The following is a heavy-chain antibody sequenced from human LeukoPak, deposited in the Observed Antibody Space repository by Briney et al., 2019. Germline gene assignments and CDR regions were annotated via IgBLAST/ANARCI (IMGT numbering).Heavy chain of an antibody. J-gene: IGHJ3*02. CDR1: GYTFTGYY. V-gene: IGHV1-2*04. Sequence: GASVKVSCKASGYTFTGYYMHWVRQAPGQGLEWMGWINPNSGGTNYAQKFQGWVTMTRDTSISTAYMELSRLRSDDTAVYYCAREHGDYGDAFDIWGQGTMVTVSS. D-gene: IGHD4-17*01. CDR2: INPNSGGT. CDR3: AREHGDYGDAFDI.